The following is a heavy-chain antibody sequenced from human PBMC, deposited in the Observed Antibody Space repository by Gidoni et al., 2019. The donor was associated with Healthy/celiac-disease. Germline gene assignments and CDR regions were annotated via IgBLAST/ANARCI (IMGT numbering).Heavy chain of an antibody. Sequence: QVQLQESGPGLVQPSQTLSLTCTVSGASISRGDYYWSWIRQTPGKGLEWIGYIYYSGSTYYNPSLKSRVTISVDTSKNQFSMKLSSVTAADTAVYYCARWASRIAARLVDYWGQGTLVTVSS. D-gene: IGHD6-6*01. CDR2: IYYSGST. CDR3: ARWASRIAARLVDY. J-gene: IGHJ4*02. CDR1: GASISRGDYY. V-gene: IGHV4-30-4*01.